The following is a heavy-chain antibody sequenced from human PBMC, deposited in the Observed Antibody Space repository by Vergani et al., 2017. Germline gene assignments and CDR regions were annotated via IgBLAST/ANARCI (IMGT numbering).Heavy chain of an antibody. V-gene: IGHV3-49*04. D-gene: IGHD3-22*01. J-gene: IGHJ6*02. Sequence: EVQLVESGGGLVQPGRSLRLSCTASGFTFGDYAMSWVRQAPGKGLEWVGFIRSKAYGGTTEYAASVKGRFTISRDDSKSIAYLQMNSLKTEDTAVYYCTRTYYDSSGLYYYYGMDVWGQGTTVTVSS. CDR3: TRTYYDSSGLYYYYGMDV. CDR1: GFTFGDYA. CDR2: IRSKAYGGTT.